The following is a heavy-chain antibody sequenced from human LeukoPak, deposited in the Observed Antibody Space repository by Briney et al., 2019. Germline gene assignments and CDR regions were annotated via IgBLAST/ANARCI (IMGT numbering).Heavy chain of an antibody. V-gene: IGHV4-34*01. Sequence: KSSETLSLTCAVPGGSFSGYLWSWLRQPPGKGLEWVGEINYNGEITNYNPSLKSRVTISVDTSKNQFSLKLSSVTAADTAVYYCARTRFRGGNSVAAPYYYYYYGMDVWGQGTTVTVSS. D-gene: IGHD4-23*01. CDR1: GGSFSGYL. CDR3: ARTRFRGGNSVAAPYYYYYYGMDV. CDR2: INYNGEIT. J-gene: IGHJ6*02.